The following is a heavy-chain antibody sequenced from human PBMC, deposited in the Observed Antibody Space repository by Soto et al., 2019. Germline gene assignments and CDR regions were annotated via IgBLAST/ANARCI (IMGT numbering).Heavy chain of an antibody. CDR3: ARDKAVAGINDAFDI. CDR1: GYTFTSYG. V-gene: IGHV1-18*01. D-gene: IGHD6-19*01. CDR2: ISAYNGNT. Sequence: ASVKVSFKASGYTFTSYGISWVRQAPGQGLEWMGWISAYNGNTNYAQKLQGRVTMTTDTSTSTAYMELRSLRSDDTAVYYCARDKAVAGINDAFDIWGQGTVVTVSS. J-gene: IGHJ3*02.